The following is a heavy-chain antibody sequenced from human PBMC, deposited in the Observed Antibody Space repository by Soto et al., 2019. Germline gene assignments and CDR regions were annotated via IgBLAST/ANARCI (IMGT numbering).Heavy chain of an antibody. Sequence: EVQLVESGGGLVQPGGSLRLSCAASGVTVSSNYMSWVRQAPGKGLEWVSVIYSDGSTYYADSVKGRFTISRDNSKNTLYLQMNSLSAEDTAVYYCARHGYNYGGGYFDYWGQGTLVTVSS. CDR1: GVTVSSNY. D-gene: IGHD5-18*01. CDR3: ARHGYNYGGGYFDY. J-gene: IGHJ4*02. V-gene: IGHV3-66*04. CDR2: IYSDGST.